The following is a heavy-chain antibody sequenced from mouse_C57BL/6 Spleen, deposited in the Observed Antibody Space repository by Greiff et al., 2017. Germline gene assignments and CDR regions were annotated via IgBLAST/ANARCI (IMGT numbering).Heavy chain of an antibody. CDR2: IYPGDGAT. V-gene: IGHV1-80*01. D-gene: IGHD2-5*01. Sequence: VQLQQSGAELVKPGASVKISCKASGYAFSSYWLNWVKQRPGKGLEWIGQIYPGDGATNYNGKLKGKATLTADTSSSTAYMQLSSLTSEDSAVYFCARRDYSNFYYAMDYWGQGTSVTVSS. CDR1: GYAFSSYW. CDR3: ARRDYSNFYYAMDY. J-gene: IGHJ4*01.